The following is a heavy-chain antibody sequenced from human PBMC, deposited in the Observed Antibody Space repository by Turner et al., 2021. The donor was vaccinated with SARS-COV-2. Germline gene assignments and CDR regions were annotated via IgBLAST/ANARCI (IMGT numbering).Heavy chain of an antibody. V-gene: IGHV3-33*01. Sequence: QVQLVESGGGVVLPGRSLTLSCAASGFTFSSYGMHWVRQAPGKGLEWVAVIWDDGSNKYYADSVKGRFTISRDNSKNTLYLQMNSLRAEDTAVYYCARDGGYSGYAYFDYWGQGTLVTVSS. CDR2: IWDDGSNK. CDR1: GFTFSSYG. CDR3: ARDGGYSGYAYFDY. D-gene: IGHD5-12*01. J-gene: IGHJ4*02.